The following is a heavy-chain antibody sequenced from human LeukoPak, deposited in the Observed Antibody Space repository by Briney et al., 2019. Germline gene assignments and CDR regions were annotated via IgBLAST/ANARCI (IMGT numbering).Heavy chain of an antibody. Sequence: GGSLRLSCAASGLTFSSYSMNWVRQAPGKGLEWVSSISSSSSYIYYADSVKGRFTISRDNAKNSLYLQMNSLRAEDTAVYYCARDAPGDIVVVVAAQADAFDIWGQGTMVTVSS. CDR3: ARDAPGDIVVVVAAQADAFDI. D-gene: IGHD2-15*01. CDR2: ISSSSSYI. V-gene: IGHV3-21*01. J-gene: IGHJ3*02. CDR1: GLTFSSYS.